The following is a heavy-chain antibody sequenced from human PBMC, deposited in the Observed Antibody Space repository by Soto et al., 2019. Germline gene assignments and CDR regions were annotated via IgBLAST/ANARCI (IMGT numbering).Heavy chain of an antibody. CDR3: ARGYCSSTSCYTWWFGP. J-gene: IGHJ5*02. V-gene: IGHV4-4*07. D-gene: IGHD2-2*02. Sequence: ETLSLTCTVSGGSISSYYWSWIRQPAGKGLEWIGRIYTSGSTNYNPSLKSRVTMSVDTSKNQFSLKLSSVTAADTAVYYCARGYCSSTSCYTWWFGPWGQGTLVTVYS. CDR1: GGSISSYY. CDR2: IYTSGST.